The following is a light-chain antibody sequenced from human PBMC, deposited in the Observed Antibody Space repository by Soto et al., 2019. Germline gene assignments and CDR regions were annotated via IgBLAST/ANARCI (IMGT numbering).Light chain of an antibody. CDR1: RSVDRSY. Sequence: VLTQSPGTLSFFPGERATLSFRASRSVDRSYLAWYQQKPGQSPRLLIYAASSRATGIPDRFSGSASGTDFTLTIRRLEPDDCAVYYCQQYGSSRTFGQGTRVEIK. J-gene: IGKJ1*01. CDR2: AAS. CDR3: QQYGSSRT. V-gene: IGKV3-20*01.